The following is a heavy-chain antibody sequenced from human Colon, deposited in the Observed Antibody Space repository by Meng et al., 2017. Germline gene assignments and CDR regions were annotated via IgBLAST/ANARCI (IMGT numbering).Heavy chain of an antibody. Sequence: SLKISCAASGFTFSSYAMHWVRQAPGKGLEWVAVISYDGSNKYYADSVKGRFTISRDNSKNTLYLQMNSLRAEDTAVYYCARQMVPYSSSWYMGSSDYWGQGTLVTVSS. V-gene: IGHV3-30*01. D-gene: IGHD6-13*01. CDR3: ARQMVPYSSSWYMGSSDY. CDR2: ISYDGSNK. CDR1: GFTFSSYA. J-gene: IGHJ4*02.